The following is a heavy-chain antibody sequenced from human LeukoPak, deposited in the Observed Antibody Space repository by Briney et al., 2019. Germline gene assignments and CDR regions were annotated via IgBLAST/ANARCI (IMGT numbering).Heavy chain of an antibody. V-gene: IGHV4-39*02. CDR2: IYYSGST. D-gene: IGHD6-13*01. Sequence: ASETLSLTCAVSGGSISSSSYYWGWIRQPPGKGLEWIGSIYYSGSTYYNPSLKSRVTISVDTSKNQFSLKLSSVTAADTAVYYCARDSPQLTDYWGQGTLVTVSS. J-gene: IGHJ4*02. CDR1: GGSISSSSYY. CDR3: ARDSPQLTDY.